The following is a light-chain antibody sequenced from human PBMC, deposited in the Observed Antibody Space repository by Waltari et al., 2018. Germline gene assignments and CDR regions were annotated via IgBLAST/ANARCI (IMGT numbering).Light chain of an antibody. CDR1: SPNIRAGYD. Sequence: QSVLTQPPSVSGAPGQRVTISCTGTSPNIRAGYDVPWYQQLPGTAPKLLIYGNSNRPSGVPDRFSGSKSGTSASLAITGLQAEDEADYYCQSYDSSLSGWEVFGGGTKLTVL. J-gene: IGLJ2*01. CDR2: GNS. CDR3: QSYDSSLSGWEV. V-gene: IGLV1-40*01.